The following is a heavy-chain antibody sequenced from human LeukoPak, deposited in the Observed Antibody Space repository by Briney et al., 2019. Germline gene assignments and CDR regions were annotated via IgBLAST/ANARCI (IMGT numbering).Heavy chain of an antibody. V-gene: IGHV4-59*08. Sequence: SETLSLTCTVSGGSIRSYYWNWIRQPPGKGLEWIGYISYSGSTNYSPSLKSRVTISVDTSKNQFSLKLSSVTAADTAVYYCARHAGGTTYNYWGQGTLVTVSS. D-gene: IGHD1-7*01. CDR3: ARHAGGTTYNY. CDR1: GGSIRSYY. J-gene: IGHJ4*02. CDR2: ISYSGST.